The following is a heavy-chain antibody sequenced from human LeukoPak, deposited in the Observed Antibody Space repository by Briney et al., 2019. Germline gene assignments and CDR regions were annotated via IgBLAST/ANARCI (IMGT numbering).Heavy chain of an antibody. Sequence: PSETLSLTCTVSGGSISSGGDYWSWIRQPPGKGLEWIGYIYHSGSTYYNPSLKSRVTISVDRSKNQFSLKLSSVTAADTAVYYCARGASSSWTRYFDYWGQGTLVTVSS. CDR1: GGSISSGGDY. CDR3: ARGASSSWTRYFDY. D-gene: IGHD6-13*01. CDR2: IYHSGST. V-gene: IGHV4-30-2*01. J-gene: IGHJ4*02.